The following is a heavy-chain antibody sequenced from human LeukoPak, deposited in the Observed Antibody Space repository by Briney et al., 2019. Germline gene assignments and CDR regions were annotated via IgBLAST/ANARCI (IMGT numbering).Heavy chain of an antibody. J-gene: IGHJ5*02. Sequence: ASVKVSCKASGYTFTGYYMHWVRQAPGQGLEWMGWINPNSGGTNYAQKFQGRVTMTRDTSTSTAYMELSSLRSEDTAVYYCARDNSVEDTAWWFDPWGQGTLVTVSS. CDR3: ARDNSVEDTAWWFDP. D-gene: IGHD4-23*01. CDR2: INPNSGGT. V-gene: IGHV1-2*02. CDR1: GYTFTGYY.